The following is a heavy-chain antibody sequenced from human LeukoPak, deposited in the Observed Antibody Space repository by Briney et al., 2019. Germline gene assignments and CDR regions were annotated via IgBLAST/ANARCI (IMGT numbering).Heavy chain of an antibody. V-gene: IGHV1-18*01. D-gene: IGHD5-18*01. Sequence: ASVEVSCKASGYTFTSYGISWVRQAPGQGLERMGWISAYNGNTNYAQKLQGRVTMTTDTSTSTAYMELRSLRSDDTAVYYCARVDTAMDPFDYWGQGTLVTVSS. CDR3: ARVDTAMDPFDY. CDR1: GYTFTSYG. J-gene: IGHJ4*02. CDR2: ISAYNGNT.